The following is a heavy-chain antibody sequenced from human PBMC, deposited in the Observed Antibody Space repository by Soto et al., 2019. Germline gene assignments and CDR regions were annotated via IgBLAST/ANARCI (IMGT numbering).Heavy chain of an antibody. V-gene: IGHV4-34*01. CDR1: GGSFSGYY. J-gene: IGHJ6*03. CDR2: INHSGST. CDR3: ARVKTTVTTFYYYYYMDV. Sequence: SETLSLTCAVYGGSFSGYYWSWSRQPPGKGLEWIGEINHSGSTNYNPSLKSRVTISVDTSKNQFSLKLSSVTAADTAVYYCARVKTTVTTFYYYYYMDVWGKGTTVTVSS. D-gene: IGHD4-17*01.